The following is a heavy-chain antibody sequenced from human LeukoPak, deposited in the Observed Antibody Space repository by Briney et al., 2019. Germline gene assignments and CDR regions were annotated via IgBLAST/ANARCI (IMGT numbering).Heavy chain of an antibody. J-gene: IGHJ4*02. CDR1: GGSLSSYH. Sequence: PSETLSLTCTLSGGSLSSYHWSWFRQPPGKGLEWMGHVFYTGKAAYNPSLTGRVTISVDTSKNQFSLRLASVTAADTAVYYCARLSRGAGAAKTFDYWGQGILVTVSS. CDR3: ARLSRGAGAAKTFDY. V-gene: IGHV4-59*08. D-gene: IGHD6-13*01. CDR2: VFYTGKA.